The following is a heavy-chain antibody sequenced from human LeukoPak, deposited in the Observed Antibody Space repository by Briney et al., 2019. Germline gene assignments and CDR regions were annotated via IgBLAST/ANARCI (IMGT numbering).Heavy chain of an antibody. Sequence: GGSLRLSCAASGFTFSDYYMSWIRQAPGKGLEWVSYISSSSSYTNYADSVKGRFTISRDNAKNSLYLQMNSLRAEDTAVYYCARSKASSGYYSWFDPWGREPWSPSPQ. J-gene: IGHJ5*02. D-gene: IGHD3-22*01. CDR2: ISSSSSYT. V-gene: IGHV3-11*06. CDR1: GFTFSDYY. CDR3: ARSKASSGYYSWFDP.